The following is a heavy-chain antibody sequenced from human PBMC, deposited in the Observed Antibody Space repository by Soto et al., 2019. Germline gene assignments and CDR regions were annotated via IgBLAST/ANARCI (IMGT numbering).Heavy chain of an antibody. D-gene: IGHD2-21*02. CDR3: ARRYCASDHCPLFCYFVDL. V-gene: IGHV1-69*13. CDR1: GGSFNIFS. J-gene: IGHJ6*01. CDR2: IILVFRSA. Sequence: RSSVKVSCKASGGSFNIFSFSWVRQAPPQGVDWMEGIILVFRSANYPPRFRGRIKLSADEFPSTVYLYLNDLSSDETAVYYCARRYCASDHCPLFCYFVDLWGLGATVTLS.